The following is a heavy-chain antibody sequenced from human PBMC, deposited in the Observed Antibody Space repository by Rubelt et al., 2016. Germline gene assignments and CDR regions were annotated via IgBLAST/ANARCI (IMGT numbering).Heavy chain of an antibody. D-gene: IGHD1-26*01. J-gene: IGHJ4*02. CDR1: GYTFTTYG. CDR2: ISVYNGET. Sequence: QVQLVQSGAEVKKPGASVKVSCKASGYTFTTYGISWVRQAPGQGLEWMGWISVYNGETNHATMYQDRLTMTTDTSTSTAYRGLGSLRSDDTAVYYCARANSGSYSTYWGQGTLVTVSS. V-gene: IGHV1-18*01. CDR3: ARANSGSYSTY.